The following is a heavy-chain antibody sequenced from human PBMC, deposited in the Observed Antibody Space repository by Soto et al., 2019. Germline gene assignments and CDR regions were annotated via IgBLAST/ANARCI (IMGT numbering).Heavy chain of an antibody. CDR2: TYYRSRWYN. CDR3: AGTSSLQWYYMDVWDEGSTVTVSSGKPRLRSEDTAVYYCAADRDIVVPDAFDI. V-gene: IGHV6-1*01. CDR1: GDSVSSNSAA. J-gene: IGHJ3*02. D-gene: IGHD1-7*01. Sequence: PSQTLSLTCAISGDSVSSNSAAWNWIRQSPSRGLEWLGRTYYRSRWYNDYAVSVRSRITVSPDTSNNQFSLHLNSVTPEDTAVYFCAGTSSLQWYYMDVWDEGSTVTVSSGKPRLRSEDTAVYYCAADRDIVVPDAFDIWGQGTMVTVSS.